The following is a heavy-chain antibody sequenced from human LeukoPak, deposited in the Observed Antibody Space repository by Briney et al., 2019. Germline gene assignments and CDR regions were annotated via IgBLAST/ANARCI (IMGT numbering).Heavy chain of an antibody. CDR2: ISGSGGST. CDR3: AKVAWEILGGGAFDY. Sequence: GGSLRLSCAASGFTFSSYAMRGVRQAPGKGLEWVSAISGSGGSTYYADSVKGRFPISSDNSKNTLHLQMNSLKAENPAVYYWAKVAWEILGGGAFDYWGQGTLVTVSS. V-gene: IGHV3-23*01. CDR1: GFTFSSYA. J-gene: IGHJ4*02. D-gene: IGHD1-26*01.